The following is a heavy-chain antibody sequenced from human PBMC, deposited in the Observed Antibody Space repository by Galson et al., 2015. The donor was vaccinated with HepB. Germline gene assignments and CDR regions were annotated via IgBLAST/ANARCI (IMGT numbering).Heavy chain of an antibody. D-gene: IGHD3-22*01. CDR1: GFTFSSYG. V-gene: IGHV3-30*18. Sequence: SLRLSCAASGFTFSSYGMHWVRQAPGKGLEWVAVISYDGSNKYYADSVKGRFTISRDNSKNTLYLQMNSLRAEDTAVYYCAKEGYDSSGYYYGYYFDYWGQGTLVTVSS. CDR3: AKEGYDSSGYYYGYYFDY. J-gene: IGHJ4*02. CDR2: ISYDGSNK.